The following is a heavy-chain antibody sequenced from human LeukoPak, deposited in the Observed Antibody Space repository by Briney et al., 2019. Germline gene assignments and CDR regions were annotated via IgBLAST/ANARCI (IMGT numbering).Heavy chain of an antibody. Sequence: PSETLSLTCTVSGGSISSHYWSWIRQPPGKGLEWIGYNYYSGSTNYNPSLKSRVTISVDTSKTHFSLKLSSVTAADTAVYYCAREMGYWFSRGNYYGMDVWGQGTTVTVSS. D-gene: IGHD2-8*02. J-gene: IGHJ6*02. CDR1: GGSISSHY. CDR2: NYYSGST. CDR3: AREMGYWFSRGNYYGMDV. V-gene: IGHV4-59*11.